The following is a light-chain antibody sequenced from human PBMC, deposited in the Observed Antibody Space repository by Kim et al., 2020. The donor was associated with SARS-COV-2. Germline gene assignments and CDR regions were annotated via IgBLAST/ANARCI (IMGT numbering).Light chain of an antibody. J-gene: IGKJ5*01. CDR3: QQRSNWPPRNT. V-gene: IGKV3-11*01. Sequence: PGERATPSCRASQSVSSYLAWYQQKPGQAPRLLIYDASNRATGIPARFSGSGSGTDFTLTISSLEPEDFAVYYCQQRSNWPPRNTFGQGTRLEIK. CDR2: DAS. CDR1: QSVSSY.